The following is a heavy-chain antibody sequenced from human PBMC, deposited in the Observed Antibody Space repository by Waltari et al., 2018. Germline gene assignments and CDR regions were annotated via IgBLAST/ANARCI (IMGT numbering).Heavy chain of an antibody. CDR3: ATDGGIAARPGAFDI. CDR2: FDPEDGET. CDR1: GYTLTELS. Sequence: QVQLVQSGAEVKKPGASGKVSCKVSGYTLTELSMHWVRQVPGKGLEWMGGFDPEDGETIYAQKFQGRVTMTEDTSTDTAYMELSSLRSEDTAVYYCATDGGIAARPGAFDIWGQGTMVTVSS. J-gene: IGHJ3*02. D-gene: IGHD6-6*01. V-gene: IGHV1-24*01.